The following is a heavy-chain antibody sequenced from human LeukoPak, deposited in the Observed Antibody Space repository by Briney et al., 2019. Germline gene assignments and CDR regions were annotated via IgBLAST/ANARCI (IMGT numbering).Heavy chain of an antibody. J-gene: IGHJ6*03. D-gene: IGHD3-3*01. Sequence: PGRSLRPSCAASGFTFTSYSMNCVRQAPGNRLEWDSSISSISSYIYYADSVKGRFTISRDNAKNSLYLQMNSLRAEDTAVYYCARDGLTIFGRPSYYMDVWGKGTTVTVSS. CDR2: ISSISSYI. CDR3: ARDGLTIFGRPSYYMDV. V-gene: IGHV3-21*01. CDR1: GFTFTSYS.